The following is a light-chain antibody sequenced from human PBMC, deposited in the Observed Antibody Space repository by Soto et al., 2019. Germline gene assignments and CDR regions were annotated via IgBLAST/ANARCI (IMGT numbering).Light chain of an antibody. Sequence: QSVLTQPPSVSGAAGQRVTISFTGSSSNIGAGYDVHWYQKLPGTAPKLLIYGNCNRPSGVPDRFSGSKSGTSASLAITGLQAEDEADYYCQSYDSSLSGYVVFGGGTKLTVL. J-gene: IGLJ2*01. CDR3: QSYDSSLSGYVV. CDR2: GNC. V-gene: IGLV1-40*01. CDR1: SSNIGAGYD.